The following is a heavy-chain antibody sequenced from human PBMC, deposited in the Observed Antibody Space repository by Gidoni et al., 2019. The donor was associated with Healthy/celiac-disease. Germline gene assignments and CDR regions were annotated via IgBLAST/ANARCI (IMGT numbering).Heavy chain of an antibody. V-gene: IGHV3-74*01. J-gene: IGHJ2*01. D-gene: IGHD4-17*01. Sequence: EVQLVESGGGLVQPGGSLRLSCAASGFTFSSYWMHWVRQAPGKGRVWVSRINSDGSSTSYADSVKGRFTISRDNAKNTLYLQMNSLRAEDTAVYYCARAGLPTVTTSYWYFDLWGRGTLVTVSS. CDR1: GFTFSSYW. CDR3: ARAGLPTVTTSYWYFDL. CDR2: INSDGSST.